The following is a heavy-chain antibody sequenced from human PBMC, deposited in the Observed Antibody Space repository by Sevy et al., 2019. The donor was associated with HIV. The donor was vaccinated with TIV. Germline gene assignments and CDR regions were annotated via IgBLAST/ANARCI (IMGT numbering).Heavy chain of an antibody. J-gene: IGHJ3*02. Sequence: ASVKVSCKVSGYTLTELSMHWVRQAPGKGLEWMGGFDPEDGETIYAQKFQGRVTMTEDTSTDTAYMELSSLRSEETAVYYCATGYYDSSGYYQDAFDIWGQGTMVTVSS. CDR2: FDPEDGET. V-gene: IGHV1-24*01. D-gene: IGHD3-22*01. CDR1: GYTLTELS. CDR3: ATGYYDSSGYYQDAFDI.